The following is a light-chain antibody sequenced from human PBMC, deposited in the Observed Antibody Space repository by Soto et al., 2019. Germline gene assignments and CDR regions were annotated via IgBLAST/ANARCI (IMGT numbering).Light chain of an antibody. CDR2: EVS. J-gene: IGLJ3*02. V-gene: IGLV2-23*02. Sequence: QSALTQPASVSGSPGQSITISCTGATSDVGIYNLVSWYQQHPGKVPKLMIYEVSKRPSGVSNRFSGSKSGNTASLTISGLQAEDEADYYCCSYAGSSTFVFGGGTKLTVL. CDR3: CSYAGSSTFV. CDR1: TSDVGIYNL.